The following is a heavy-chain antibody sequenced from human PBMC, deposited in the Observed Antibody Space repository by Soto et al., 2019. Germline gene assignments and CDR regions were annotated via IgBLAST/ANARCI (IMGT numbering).Heavy chain of an antibody. CDR2: INPSGGST. CDR3: ARDWGREYSSSSYYYGMDV. Sequence: ASVKVSCKXSGYTFTSYYMHWVRQAPGQGLEWMGIINPSGGSTSYAQKFQGRVTMTRDTSTSTVYMELSSLRSEDTAAYYCARDWGREYSSSSYYYGMDVWGQGTTVTVSS. D-gene: IGHD6-6*01. CDR1: GYTFTSYY. V-gene: IGHV1-46*01. J-gene: IGHJ6*02.